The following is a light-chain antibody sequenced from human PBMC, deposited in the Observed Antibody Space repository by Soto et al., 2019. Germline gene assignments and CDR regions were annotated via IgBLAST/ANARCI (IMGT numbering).Light chain of an antibody. Sequence: QSVLTQPPSVSGAPGQRVTISCTGSSSNIGAGYDVHWYQQVPGTAPKLLIYDNNDWPSGVPDRFSGSKSGTSASLAITGLQDEDEADYYCQSYDITLSGSVFGGGTKLTVL. CDR3: QSYDITLSGSV. V-gene: IGLV1-40*01. CDR1: SSNIGAGYD. J-gene: IGLJ2*01. CDR2: DNN.